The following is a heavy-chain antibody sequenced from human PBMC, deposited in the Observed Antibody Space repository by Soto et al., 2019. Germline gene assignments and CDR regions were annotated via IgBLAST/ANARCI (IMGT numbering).Heavy chain of an antibody. CDR1: GDTFSSYA. CDR2: IIPIFGTA. CDR3: ARDGSGYRSRASPMDV. J-gene: IGHJ6*02. V-gene: IGHV1-69*01. D-gene: IGHD3-22*01. Sequence: QVQLVQSGAEVKKPGSSVKVSCKASGDTFSSYAISWVRQAPGQGLEWMGGIIPIFGTANYAQKFQGRVTITADESTSTDYMELSRLRSEDTAVYYCARDGSGYRSRASPMDVWGQGTTVTVSS.